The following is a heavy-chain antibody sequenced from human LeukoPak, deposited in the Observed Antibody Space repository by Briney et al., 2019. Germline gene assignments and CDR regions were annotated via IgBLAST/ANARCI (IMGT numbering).Heavy chain of an antibody. V-gene: IGHV3-7*03. CDR2: IRQDAGDK. CDR3: ARDRDGDLDY. Sequence: PGGSLRLSCAASGFTFSNYWMAWVRQAPGRGLEWVANIRQDAGDKNYVDSVKGRFTISRDNAKNSLFLRMNSLRAEDTALYYCARDRDGDLDYWGQGTLVTVSS. CDR1: GFTFSNYW. D-gene: IGHD4-17*01. J-gene: IGHJ4*02.